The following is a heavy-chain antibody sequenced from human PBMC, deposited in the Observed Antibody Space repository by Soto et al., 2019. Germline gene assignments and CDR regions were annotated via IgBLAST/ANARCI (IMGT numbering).Heavy chain of an antibody. CDR3: AKDSNKYSSSLRGRYFDY. V-gene: IGHV3-23*01. Sequence: EVQLLESGGGLVQRGGSLRLSCAASGFPFSSYVMSWVRQAPGKGLEWVSGISGGGSNTFYAGSVKGRFTISRDNSKNTLLLQMNSLGAEDTAVYYCAKDSNKYSSSLRGRYFDYWGQGIGVTVSS. CDR2: ISGGGSNT. CDR1: GFPFSSYV. D-gene: IGHD4-4*01. J-gene: IGHJ4*02.